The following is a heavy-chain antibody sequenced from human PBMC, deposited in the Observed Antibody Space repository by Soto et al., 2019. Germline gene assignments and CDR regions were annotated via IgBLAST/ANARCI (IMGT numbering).Heavy chain of an antibody. D-gene: IGHD2-8*01. CDR1: GFTFSSYW. CDR2: INNDGSNT. CDR3: ARGRGYCTNAVCRNHYFDY. J-gene: IGHJ4*02. Sequence: LRLSCSASGFTFSSYWMHWVRQAPGKGLVWVSRINNDGSNTNYADSVRGRFTISRDTAKNTLYLQMNSLRAEDTAVYYCARGRGYCTNAVCRNHYFDYWGQGTPVTVSS. V-gene: IGHV3-74*01.